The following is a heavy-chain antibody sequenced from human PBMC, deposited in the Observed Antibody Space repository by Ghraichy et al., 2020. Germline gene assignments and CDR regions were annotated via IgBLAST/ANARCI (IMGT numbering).Heavy chain of an antibody. D-gene: IGHD6-19*01. Sequence: SETLSLTCTVSGGSISSYYWSWIRQPPGKGLEWIGYIYYSGSTNYNPSLKSRVTISVDTSKNQFSLKLSSVTAADTAVYYCARAGSGWPKYFDYWGQGTLVTVSS. CDR3: ARAGSGWPKYFDY. J-gene: IGHJ4*02. CDR1: GGSISSYY. V-gene: IGHV4-59*01. CDR2: IYYSGST.